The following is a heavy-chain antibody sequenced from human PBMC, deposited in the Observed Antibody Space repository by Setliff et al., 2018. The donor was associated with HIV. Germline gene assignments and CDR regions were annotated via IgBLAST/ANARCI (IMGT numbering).Heavy chain of an antibody. CDR2: IDHGGRT. V-gene: IGHV4-34*01. D-gene: IGHD6-13*01. Sequence: SETLSLTCAVYGGSFSDDYWSWIRQPPGRGMEWIGDIDHGGRTNYNPSLKSRVTMAVDASKSQISLNLTSVTAADTAVYYCARGDHRIISAAGSGWFDPWGQGTLVTVSS. CDR1: GGSFSDDY. J-gene: IGHJ5*02. CDR3: ARGDHRIISAAGSGWFDP.